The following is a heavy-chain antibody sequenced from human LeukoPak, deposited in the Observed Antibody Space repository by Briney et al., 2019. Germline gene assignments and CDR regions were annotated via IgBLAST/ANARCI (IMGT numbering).Heavy chain of an antibody. CDR3: ARDPGETGTTFILGCFDP. V-gene: IGHV1-2*02. CDR2: INPNSGGT. J-gene: IGHJ5*02. Sequence: GASVKVSCKASGYTFTGHYIHWVRQAPGQGLEWMGWINPNSGGTDYAQKFQGRVTLTRDTSISTAYMEFSRLRSDDTAVYYCARDPGETGTTFILGCFDPWGQGTLVTVSS. CDR1: GYTFTGHY. D-gene: IGHD1/OR15-1a*01.